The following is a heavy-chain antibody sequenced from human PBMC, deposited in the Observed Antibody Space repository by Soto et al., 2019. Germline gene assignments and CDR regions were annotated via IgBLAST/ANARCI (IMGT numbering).Heavy chain of an antibody. J-gene: IGHJ6*02. Sequence: QVQLVQSGAEVKNSGSSVKVSCKASGGTSSNFVITWVRQVPGQGLEWLGGILPMFGAIKYAQKFQDRLTITADRSTNTASMELGSLRSEDTAVYYCARPKRSGYDSGDSDYHTRDVWGHGTTVTVS. CDR1: GGTSSNFV. D-gene: IGHD3-22*01. V-gene: IGHV1-69*06. CDR3: ARPKRSGYDSGDSDYHTRDV. CDR2: ILPMFGAI.